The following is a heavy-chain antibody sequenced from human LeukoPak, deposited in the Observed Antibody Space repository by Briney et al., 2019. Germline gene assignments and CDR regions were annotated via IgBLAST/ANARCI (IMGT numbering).Heavy chain of an antibody. CDR1: GFTFSSYG. J-gene: IGHJ3*02. CDR3: ARRRLNDAFDI. V-gene: IGHV3-30*03. D-gene: IGHD4-17*01. Sequence: GRSLRLSCAASGFTFSSYGMHWVRQAPGKGLEWVAVISYDGSNKYYADSVKGRFTISRDNSKNTLYLQMNSLRAEDTAVYYCARRRLNDAFDIWGQGTMVTVSS. CDR2: ISYDGSNK.